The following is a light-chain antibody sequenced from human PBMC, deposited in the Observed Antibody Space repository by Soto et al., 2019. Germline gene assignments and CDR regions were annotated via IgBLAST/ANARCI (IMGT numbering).Light chain of an antibody. CDR2: AAS. CDR3: QQYTNTNNPWM. V-gene: IGKV1-39*01. CDR1: QSISSY. J-gene: IGKJ1*01. Sequence: DIQMTQSPSSRSASVGDRVTITCRASQSISSYLNWYQQKPGKAPKLLISAASSLQSGVPSRFSGSGSGTEFTLIISGLQPDDSATYYCQQYTNTNNPWMFGQGTKVDIK.